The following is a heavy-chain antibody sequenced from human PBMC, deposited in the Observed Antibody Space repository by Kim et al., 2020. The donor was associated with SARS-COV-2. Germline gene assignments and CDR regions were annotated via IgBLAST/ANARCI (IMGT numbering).Heavy chain of an antibody. CDR3: ASDSSGYYRD. CDR1: GFTVSSNY. Sequence: GGSLRLSCAASGFTVSSNYMSWVRQAPGTGLEWVSVIYSGGSTYYADSVKGRFTISRDNSKNTLYLQMNSLRAEDTAVYYCASDSSGYYRDWGQGTLVTVSS. J-gene: IGHJ4*02. CDR2: IYSGGST. V-gene: IGHV3-66*01. D-gene: IGHD3-22*01.